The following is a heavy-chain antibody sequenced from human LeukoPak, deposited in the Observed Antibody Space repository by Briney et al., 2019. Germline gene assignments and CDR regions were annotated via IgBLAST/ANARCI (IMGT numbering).Heavy chain of an antibody. CDR3: ARQHCSGGDCYFFD. J-gene: IGHJ4*02. D-gene: IGHD2-15*01. Sequence: GGSLILSCAASGFTFRSYAMSWVRQAPGKGLEWVALIWYDGNNKYYADSVKGRFTISRDNSKNTLYLQLNSLRAEDTAVYYCARQHCSGGDCYFFDWGQGTLVTVSS. V-gene: IGHV3-33*08. CDR2: IWYDGNNK. CDR1: GFTFRSYA.